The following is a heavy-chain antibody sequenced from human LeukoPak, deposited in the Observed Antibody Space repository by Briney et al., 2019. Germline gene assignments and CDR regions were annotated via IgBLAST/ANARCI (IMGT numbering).Heavy chain of an antibody. CDR2: IGTSSSTI. D-gene: IGHD4-23*01. Sequence: TGGSLRLSCAASGFTFSSYSMNWVRQAPGKGLEWVSYIGTSSSTIYYADSVKGRFTISRDNAKNSLYLQMNSLRDEDTAVYYCARHDYGGNSGDYWGQGTLVTVSS. CDR3: ARHDYGGNSGDY. CDR1: GFTFSSYS. J-gene: IGHJ4*02. V-gene: IGHV3-48*02.